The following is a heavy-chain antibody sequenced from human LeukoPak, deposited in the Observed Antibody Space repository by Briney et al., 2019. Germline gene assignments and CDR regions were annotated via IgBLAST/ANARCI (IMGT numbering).Heavy chain of an antibody. CDR2: INWNGGST. CDR1: GFTFDDYG. V-gene: IGHV3-20*04. J-gene: IGHJ4*02. Sequence: PGGSLRLSCAASGFTFDDYGMSWVRQVPGKGLEWVSGINWNGGSTGYADSVKGRFTISRDNAKNSLYLQVNSLRAEDTALYYCASSWGGSYYLGFDYWGQGTLVTVPS. CDR3: ASSWGGSYYLGFDY. D-gene: IGHD3-10*01.